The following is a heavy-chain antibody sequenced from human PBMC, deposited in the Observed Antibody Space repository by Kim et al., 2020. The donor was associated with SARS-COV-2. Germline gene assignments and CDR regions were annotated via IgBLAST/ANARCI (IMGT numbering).Heavy chain of an antibody. CDR2: INGDGSST. CDR3: VRAGWGYCSGGRCNSGGCFDY. CDR1: GFTFSSYW. Sequence: GGSLRLSCAASGFTFSSYWMHWVRQGPGKGLVWVSRINGDGSSTIHADSVKSRFTISRDNAKNTLYLQMNSLRAEDTAVYYCVRAGWGYCSGGRCNSGGCFDYWGQGVLVTVSS. D-gene: IGHD2-15*01. V-gene: IGHV3-74*01. J-gene: IGHJ4*02.